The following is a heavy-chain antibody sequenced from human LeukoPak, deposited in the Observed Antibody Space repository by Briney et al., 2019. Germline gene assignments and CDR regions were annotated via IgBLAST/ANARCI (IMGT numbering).Heavy chain of an antibody. D-gene: IGHD6-13*01. Sequence: GGSLRLSCAASGFTFSSYAMHWVRQAPGKGLEWVAVISYDGSNKYYADSVKGRFTISRDNSKNTLYLQMNSLRAEDTAVYYCAREYSNLDHWFDPWGQGTLVTVSS. J-gene: IGHJ5*02. CDR3: AREYSNLDHWFDP. V-gene: IGHV3-30-3*01. CDR2: ISYDGSNK. CDR1: GFTFSSYA.